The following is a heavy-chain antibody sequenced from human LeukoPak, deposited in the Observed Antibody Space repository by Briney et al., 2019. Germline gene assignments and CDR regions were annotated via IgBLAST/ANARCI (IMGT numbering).Heavy chain of an antibody. CDR3: ARLIGAYSSGWGFDY. CDR1: GYTFTSYY. V-gene: IGHV1-46*01. CDR2: INPSGGST. Sequence: ASVKVSCKASGYTFTSYYMHWVRQAPGQGLEWMGIINPSGGSTSYAQKFQGRVTMTRDMSTSTVYMELSSLRSEDTAVYYCARLIGAYSSGWGFDYWGQGTLVTVSS. D-gene: IGHD5-18*01. J-gene: IGHJ4*02.